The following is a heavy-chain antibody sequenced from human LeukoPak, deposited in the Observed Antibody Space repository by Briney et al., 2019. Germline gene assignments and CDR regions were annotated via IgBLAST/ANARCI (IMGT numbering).Heavy chain of an antibody. J-gene: IGHJ2*01. V-gene: IGHV4-61*01. Sequence: ASETLSLTCTVSGGSVSSGSYYWSWIRQPPGKGLEWIGEINHSGSTNYNPSLKSRVTISVDTSKNQFSLKLSSVTAADTAVYYCARALQYCTNGVCQGYFDLWGRGTLVTVSS. CDR1: GGSVSSGSYY. CDR2: INHSGST. CDR3: ARALQYCTNGVCQGYFDL. D-gene: IGHD2-8*01.